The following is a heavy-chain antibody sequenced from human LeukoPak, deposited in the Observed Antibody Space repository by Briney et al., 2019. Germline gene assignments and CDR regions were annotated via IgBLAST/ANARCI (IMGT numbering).Heavy chain of an antibody. D-gene: IGHD2-21*01. CDR3: ARDLDGGGLLDY. CDR1: GGSISSGGYY. J-gene: IGHJ4*02. CDR2: IYYSGST. V-gene: IGHV4-31*03. Sequence: SETLSLTCTVSGGSISSGGYYGSRIRQHPGKGLEWIGYIYYSGSTYYNPSLKSRVTISVDTSKNQFSLKLSSVTAADTAVYYCARDLDGGGLLDYWGQGTLVTVSS.